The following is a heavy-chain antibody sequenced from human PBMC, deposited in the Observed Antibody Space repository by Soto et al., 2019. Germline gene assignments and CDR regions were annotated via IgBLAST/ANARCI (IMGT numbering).Heavy chain of an antibody. J-gene: IGHJ5*02. V-gene: IGHV5-51*01. CDR2: IFPSDSDT. CDR1: GYKFTSSW. CDR3: ARKDESGYFNCFDP. D-gene: IGHD3-22*01. Sequence: GESLKISCRTSGYKFTSSWIAWVRQKPGKGLEWMGIIFPSDSDTRYSPSFQGQVTISADRSTSTVFLQWASLKDSDTAVYFCARKDESGYFNCFDPWGQGTLVTVSS.